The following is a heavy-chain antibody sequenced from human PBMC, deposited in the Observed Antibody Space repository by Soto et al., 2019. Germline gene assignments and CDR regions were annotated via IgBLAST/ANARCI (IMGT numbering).Heavy chain of an antibody. CDR3: ARDGEIQLWIGYFDY. CDR2: TNPSGGST. V-gene: IGHV1-46*01. Sequence: ASVMVSCYSSDYSITIYDMHLVRQAPEQRLEWVGITNPSGGSTSYAEKFQGRVTMATDTSTSTVYMELSSLRSEDTAVYYCARDGEIQLWIGYFDYWGQGTLVTVSS. J-gene: IGHJ4*02. CDR1: DYSITIYD. D-gene: IGHD5-18*01.